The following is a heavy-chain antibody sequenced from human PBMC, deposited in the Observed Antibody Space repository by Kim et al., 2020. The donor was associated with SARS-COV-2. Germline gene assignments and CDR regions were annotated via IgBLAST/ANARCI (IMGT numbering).Heavy chain of an antibody. CDR2: IKQDGSEK. CDR3: ARGRPGWFGIEDAFDI. CDR1: GFTFSSYW. Sequence: GGSLRLSCAASGFTFSSYWMSWVRQAPGKGLEWVANIKQDGSEKYYVDSVKGRFTISRDNAKNSLFLQMNSLRGEDTAVYYCARGRPGWFGIEDAFDIWGQGTMVTVSS. J-gene: IGHJ3*02. D-gene: IGHD3-10*01. V-gene: IGHV3-7*01.